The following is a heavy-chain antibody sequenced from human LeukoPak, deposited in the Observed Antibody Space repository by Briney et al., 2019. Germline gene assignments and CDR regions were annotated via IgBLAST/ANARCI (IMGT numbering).Heavy chain of an antibody. Sequence: PGRSLRLSCAASGFTFSSYGMHCVRQAPGKGLEWVAVIAYDGSNKYYADSVKGRFTISRDTSKNTLYLQMNSLRAEDKAPKYCARDSGEVGYFDYWGQGTLVTVSS. V-gene: IGHV3-30*03. D-gene: IGHD1-26*01. CDR2: IAYDGSNK. J-gene: IGHJ4*02. CDR3: ARDSGEVGYFDY. CDR1: GFTFSSYG.